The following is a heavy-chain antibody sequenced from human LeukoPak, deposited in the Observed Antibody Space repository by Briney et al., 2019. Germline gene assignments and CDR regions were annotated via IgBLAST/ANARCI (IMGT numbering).Heavy chain of an antibody. CDR3: TREDVWGSYRYSS. D-gene: IGHD3-16*02. J-gene: IGHJ5*02. CDR2: IRNKGYGGTT. CDR1: GFTLGDYI. Sequence: GGSLRLSCTASGFTLGDYIMCWVRQAPGKGLEWVGFIRNKGYGGTTEYAASVKGRFTISRDDSKSIAYLQMNSLKTEDTAVYYCTREDVWGSYRYSSWGQGTLVTVSP. V-gene: IGHV3-49*04.